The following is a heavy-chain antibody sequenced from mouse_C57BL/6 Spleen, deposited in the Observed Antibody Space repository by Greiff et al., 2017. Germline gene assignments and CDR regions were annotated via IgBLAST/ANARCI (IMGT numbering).Heavy chain of an antibody. J-gene: IGHJ2*01. CDR1: GFTFSDYG. V-gene: IGHV5-17*01. Sequence: EVKLMESGGGLVKPGGSLKLSCAASGFTFSDYGMHWVRQAPEKGLEWVAYISSGSSTIYYADTVTGRFTISRDNAKNTLFLQMTSLRSEDTAMYYCARGDGYPRDYWGQGTTLTVSS. CDR2: ISSGSSTI. CDR3: ARGDGYPRDY. D-gene: IGHD2-3*01.